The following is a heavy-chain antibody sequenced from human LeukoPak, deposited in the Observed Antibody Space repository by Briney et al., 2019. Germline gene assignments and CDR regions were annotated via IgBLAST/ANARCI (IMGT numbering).Heavy chain of an antibody. CDR1: GFTFSSYA. Sequence: PGGSLRLSCAASGFTFSSYAMNWVRQAPGKGLEWVSAISGSGGSTYYADSVKGRFTISRDNSKNTLYLQMNSLRAEDTAVYFCAKPGSSSYLYYFDSWGQGTPVTVSS. J-gene: IGHJ4*02. CDR3: AKPGSSSYLYYFDS. V-gene: IGHV3-23*01. CDR2: ISGSGGST. D-gene: IGHD6-6*01.